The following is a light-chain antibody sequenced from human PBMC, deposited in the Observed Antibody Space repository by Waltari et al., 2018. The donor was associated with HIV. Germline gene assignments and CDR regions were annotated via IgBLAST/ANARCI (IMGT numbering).Light chain of an antibody. CDR2: GVS. J-gene: IGLJ3*02. Sequence: HSALTQPASVSGSPGQSITISCSGTVTDIDIYKFVSWYRQYPGLAPQLVLYGVSSRPSGVSLRFSGSKSGDTASLTISGLEAEDEAVYYCSSYTPSHSLVFGGGTKLTVL. CDR1: VTDIDIYKF. CDR3: SSYTPSHSLV. V-gene: IGLV2-14*01.